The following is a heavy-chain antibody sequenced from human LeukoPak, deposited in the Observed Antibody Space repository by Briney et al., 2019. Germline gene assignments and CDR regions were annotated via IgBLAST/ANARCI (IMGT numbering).Heavy chain of an antibody. CDR1: GGTFSNYA. J-gene: IGHJ3*02. CDR2: IIPIFGTA. CDR3: AREMGAPHAFDI. V-gene: IGHV1-69*13. Sequence: SVKVSCKASGGTFSNYAISWVRQAPGEGLEWMGGIIPIFGTANYAQKFQGRVTITADEFTSTAYMELSSLRSEDTAAYYCAREMGAPHAFDIWGQGTMVTVSS. D-gene: IGHD1-26*01.